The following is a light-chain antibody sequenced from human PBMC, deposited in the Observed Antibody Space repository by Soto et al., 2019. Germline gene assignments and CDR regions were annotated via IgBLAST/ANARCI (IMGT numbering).Light chain of an antibody. CDR3: SSYTSKSSLI. J-gene: IGLJ2*01. CDR1: IRDVGAYNL. V-gene: IGLV2-14*01. Sequence: QSALTQPASVSGSPGQSITISCAGTIRDVGAYNLVSWYQLHPGRAPQLIIYEVRNRPSGISFRFSGSKSGNTASLTISGLQAEDEADYYCSSYTSKSSLIFGGGTKLTVL. CDR2: EVR.